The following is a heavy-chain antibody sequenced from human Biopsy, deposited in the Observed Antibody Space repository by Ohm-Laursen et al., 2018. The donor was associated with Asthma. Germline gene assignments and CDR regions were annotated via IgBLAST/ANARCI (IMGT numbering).Heavy chain of an antibody. D-gene: IGHD3-22*01. CDR2: VSSDGHNK. J-gene: IGHJ3*02. CDR1: GFTFRSYA. Sequence: SLRLSCAASGFTFRSYAMHWVRQGPGKGLEWVALVSSDGHNKYYEDSVKGRFTISRDNSRNRLYPQINRLTVEDSAVYFCARQSGQDYGDSSGFDIWGQGTKVAVSS. CDR3: ARQSGQDYGDSSGFDI. V-gene: IGHV3-30-3*01.